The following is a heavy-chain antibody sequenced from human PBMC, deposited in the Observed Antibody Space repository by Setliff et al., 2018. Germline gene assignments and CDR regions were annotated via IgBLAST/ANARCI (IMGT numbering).Heavy chain of an antibody. D-gene: IGHD3-9*01. Sequence: ASVKVSCKASGYTFTGYYMHWVRQAPGQGLGWMGRINPNSGGTNYAQKFQGRVTMTRDTSISTAYMGLSRLRSDDTAVYYCARSNYDILTRNWFDPWGQGTLVTVSS. CDR1: GYTFTGYY. V-gene: IGHV1-2*06. CDR2: INPNSGGT. CDR3: ARSNYDILTRNWFDP. J-gene: IGHJ5*02.